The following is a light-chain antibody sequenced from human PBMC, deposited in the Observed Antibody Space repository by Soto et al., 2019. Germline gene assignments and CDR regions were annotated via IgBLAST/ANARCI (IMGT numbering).Light chain of an antibody. Sequence: EMVLTQSPGTLSLSPGDRATLSCRASQSVSNDYVAWVQQKPGQTPRLLIYSVSSRATGIPARFSGSGFGTDFTLTISSLEPEDFAVYYCQQRSHWLTFGGGTKVDI. CDR2: SVS. V-gene: IGKV3D-20*02. CDR1: QSVSNDY. CDR3: QQRSHWLT. J-gene: IGKJ4*01.